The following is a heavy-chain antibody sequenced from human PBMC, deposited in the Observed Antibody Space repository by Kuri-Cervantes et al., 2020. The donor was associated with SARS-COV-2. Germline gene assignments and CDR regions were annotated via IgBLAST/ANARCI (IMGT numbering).Heavy chain of an antibody. CDR3: VRDGDHWNFDY. V-gene: IGHV3-74*01. CDR1: GFTFSGYW. CDR2: INPDGSYT. Sequence: GEFLKTSCAASGFTFSGYWIHLVRQAPGKGLVWVSRINPDGSYTNNAVSVKGRFTLSRDNAKSMLFLQMNSLRAEDTAVYYCVRDGDHWNFDYWGQGTLVPVSS. J-gene: IGHJ4*02. D-gene: IGHD1-1*01.